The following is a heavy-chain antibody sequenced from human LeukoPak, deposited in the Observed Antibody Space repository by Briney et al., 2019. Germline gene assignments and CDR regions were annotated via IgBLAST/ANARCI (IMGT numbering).Heavy chain of an antibody. Sequence: GSLRLSCAASGFTFSSYWMHWIRQAPGKGLVWVSRINSDGSSTSYADSVKGRFTISRDNAMNSLYLQMDSLRVEDTAIYYCARSVPYGTTWYGRSDCWGQGTQVTVSS. D-gene: IGHD6-13*01. J-gene: IGHJ4*02. CDR3: ARSVPYGTTWYGRSDC. CDR2: INSDGSST. V-gene: IGHV3-74*01. CDR1: GFTFSSYW.